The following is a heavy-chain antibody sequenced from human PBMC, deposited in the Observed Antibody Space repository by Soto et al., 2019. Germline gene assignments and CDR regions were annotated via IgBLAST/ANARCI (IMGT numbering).Heavy chain of an antibody. CDR2: IYYSGST. CDR3: ARELRYSSSWTLDY. V-gene: IGHV4-59*01. D-gene: IGHD6-13*01. Sequence: SETLSLTCTVSGGSISSYYWSWIRQPPGKGLEWIGYIYYSGSTNYNPSLKSRVTITVDTSKNQFSLKLSSVTAADTSVYYCARELRYSSSWTLDYWGQGTLVTVSS. J-gene: IGHJ4*02. CDR1: GGSISSYY.